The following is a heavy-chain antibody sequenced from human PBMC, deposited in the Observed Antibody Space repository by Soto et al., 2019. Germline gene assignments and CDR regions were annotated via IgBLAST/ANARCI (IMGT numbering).Heavy chain of an antibody. J-gene: IGHJ5*02. D-gene: IGHD3-22*01. CDR3: AKDAVYDYDSSGSRFDP. CDR1: GFTFSSYA. CDR2: ISGSGGST. V-gene: IGHV3-23*01. Sequence: VGSLRLSFAASGFTFSSYAMSSVRQAPGKELEWVSAISGSGGSTYYADSVKGRFTISRDNSKNTLYLQMNSLRAEDTAVYSCAKDAVYDYDSSGSRFDPWGQGTLVTVSS.